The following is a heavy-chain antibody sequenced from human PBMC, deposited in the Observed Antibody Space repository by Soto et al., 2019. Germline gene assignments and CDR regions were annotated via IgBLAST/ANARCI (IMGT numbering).Heavy chain of an antibody. CDR2: TYYRSKLYN. D-gene: IGHD2-2*01. CDR3: ARTRAHFDY. V-gene: IGHV6-1*01. CDR1: GDGVSSNTAA. Sequence: SQTLSLTCAISGDGVSSNTAAWTWIRRSPSRVLEWLGRTYYRSKLYNEYAVSVKSRIAINPDTSKNPFPPQLNSVTPEHTAVYYCARTRAHFDYSDPGTLLNVSS. J-gene: IGHJ4*02.